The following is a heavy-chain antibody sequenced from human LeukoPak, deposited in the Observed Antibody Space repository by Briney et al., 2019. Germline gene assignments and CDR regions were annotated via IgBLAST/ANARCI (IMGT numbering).Heavy chain of an antibody. V-gene: IGHV3-23*01. Sequence: AGGSLRLSCAASGFTFSSYAMSWVRQAPGKGLEWVSAISGSGGSTYYADSVKGRLTISRDISKNTLYLQMNSLRAEDTAVYYCAKQREGRGGALDYWGQGTLVTVSS. CDR1: GFTFSSYA. CDR3: AKQREGRGGALDY. D-gene: IGHD1-26*01. CDR2: ISGSGGST. J-gene: IGHJ4*02.